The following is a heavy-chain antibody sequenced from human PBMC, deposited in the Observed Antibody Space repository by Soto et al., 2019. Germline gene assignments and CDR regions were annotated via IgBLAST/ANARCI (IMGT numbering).Heavy chain of an antibody. CDR2: ISHSGSST. D-gene: IGHD3-10*01. CDR3: AKGSWVHHGSEGGNWLDP. Sequence: EVQFLESGGGLVQPGGSLRLSCAASGVTFSNYAMNWVRQAPGKGLEWVSGISHSGSSTYYADSVKGRFTISRDNSKNTLFLQMNSRTAEDTAVYYCAKGSWVHHGSEGGNWLDPWGQGTLVTVSS. J-gene: IGHJ5*02. CDR1: GVTFSNYA. V-gene: IGHV3-23*01.